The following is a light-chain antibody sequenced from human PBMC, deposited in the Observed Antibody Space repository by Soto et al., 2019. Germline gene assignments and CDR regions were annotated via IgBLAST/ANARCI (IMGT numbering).Light chain of an antibody. CDR1: SGHSSYI. V-gene: IGLV4-60*03. CDR2: VEGSGSY. CDR3: ETWDSNTRV. J-gene: IGLJ2*01. Sequence: QLVLTQSSSASASLGSSVKLTCTLSSGHSSYIIAWHQQQPGKAPRYLMKVEGSGSYNKGSGVPDRFSGSRSGADRYLTTSNLQSEDEADYYCETWDSNTRVFGGGTKLTVL.